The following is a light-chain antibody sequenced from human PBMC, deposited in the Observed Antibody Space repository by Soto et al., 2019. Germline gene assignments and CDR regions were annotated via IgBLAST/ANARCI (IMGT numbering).Light chain of an antibody. V-gene: IGKV3-15*01. Sequence: EIVMTQSPATLSVSPGERATISCRASQSVSSKLAWYQQKPGQSPRLLIYGASTRATGIPARFSGSGSGTEFTLTISSLQSEDFAVYYCQQYNNWLSLTFGGGTKVDIK. J-gene: IGKJ4*01. CDR1: QSVSSK. CDR2: GAS. CDR3: QQYNNWLSLT.